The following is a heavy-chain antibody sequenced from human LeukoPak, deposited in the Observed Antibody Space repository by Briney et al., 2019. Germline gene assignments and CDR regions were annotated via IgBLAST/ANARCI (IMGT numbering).Heavy chain of an antibody. CDR2: INAYNGNK. CDR3: ARVPSHGYGDYWFDR. V-gene: IGHV1-18*01. CDR1: GYTFTSYG. D-gene: IGHD4-17*01. J-gene: IGHJ5*02. Sequence: GAAVKVSCKASGYTFTSYGISWVRQAPGQGVEWMGWINAYNGNKNYAQKLQGRVTMTTDTSTSTAYMELRSLRSDDTAVYYCARVPSHGYGDYWFDRWGQGTLVTVSS.